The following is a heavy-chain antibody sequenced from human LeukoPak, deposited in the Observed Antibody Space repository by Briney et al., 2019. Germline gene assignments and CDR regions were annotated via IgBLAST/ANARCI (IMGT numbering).Heavy chain of an antibody. CDR3: AKGSRYSGSFDAFDI. D-gene: IGHD1-26*01. CDR2: ISGGGSIT. Sequence: PGGSLRLSCAASGFTFSSYAMSWVRQAPGKGLEWVSEISGGGSITHYANSMKGRFTIARDNSKNTLYLQMNSLRAEDTAVYYCAKGSRYSGSFDAFDIWGQGTVVTVSS. V-gene: IGHV3-23*01. J-gene: IGHJ3*02. CDR1: GFTFSSYA.